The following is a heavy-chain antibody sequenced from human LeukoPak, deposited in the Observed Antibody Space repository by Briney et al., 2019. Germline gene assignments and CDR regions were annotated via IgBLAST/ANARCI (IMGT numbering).Heavy chain of an antibody. J-gene: IGHJ3*02. CDR1: GGSFSGYY. CDR3: ARGSPVYIWGSYRYAFDI. CDR2: INHSGST. Sequence: PSETLSLTCAVYGGSFSGYYWSWIRQPPGKGLEWIGEINHSGSTNYNPSLKSRVTISVDTSKNQFSLKLSSVTAADTAVYYCARGSPVYIWGSYRYAFDIWGQGTMVTVSS. V-gene: IGHV4-34*01. D-gene: IGHD3-16*02.